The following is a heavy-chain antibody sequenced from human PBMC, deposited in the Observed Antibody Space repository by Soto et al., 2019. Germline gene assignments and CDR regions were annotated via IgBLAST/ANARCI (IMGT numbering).Heavy chain of an antibody. CDR1: GGSISSSSYY. V-gene: IGHV4-39*01. CDR3: ARQTTIFGVVMIGGHLNWFDP. Sequence: QLQLQESGPGLVKPSETLSLTCTVSGGSISSSSYYWGWIRQPPGKGLEWIGSIYYSGSTYYNPSLKSRVTISVDTSKNQFSLKLSSVTAADTAVYYCARQTTIFGVVMIGGHLNWFDPWGQGTLVTVSS. J-gene: IGHJ5*02. D-gene: IGHD3-3*01. CDR2: IYYSGST.